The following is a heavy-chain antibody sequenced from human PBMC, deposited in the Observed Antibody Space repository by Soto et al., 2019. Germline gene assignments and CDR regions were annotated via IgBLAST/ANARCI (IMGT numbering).Heavy chain of an antibody. CDR1: GGTFSSYT. CDR3: AIDYYGSGSFLY. D-gene: IGHD3-10*01. CDR2: IIAILGIA. J-gene: IGHJ4*02. Sequence: QVQLVQSGAEVKKPGSSVKVSCNASGGTFSSYTISWLRQAPGQGLEWMGRIIAILGIANYAQKFQVRVTITADKSTSTAYMELSSLRAEDTAVYYCAIDYYGSGSFLYWGQGTLVTVSS. V-gene: IGHV1-69*08.